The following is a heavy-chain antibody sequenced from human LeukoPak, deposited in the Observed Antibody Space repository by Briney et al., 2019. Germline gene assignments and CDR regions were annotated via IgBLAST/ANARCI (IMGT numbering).Heavy chain of an antibody. Sequence: GGSLRLSCAASGFTFSSYGMHWVRQAPGKGLEWVAVIWYDGSNKYYADSVKGRFTISRDNSKNTLYLQVNSLRAEDTAVYYCAREDYDSSGYYFFDYWGQGTLVTVSS. D-gene: IGHD3-22*01. J-gene: IGHJ4*02. CDR3: AREDYDSSGYYFFDY. CDR1: GFTFSSYG. CDR2: IWYDGSNK. V-gene: IGHV3-33*01.